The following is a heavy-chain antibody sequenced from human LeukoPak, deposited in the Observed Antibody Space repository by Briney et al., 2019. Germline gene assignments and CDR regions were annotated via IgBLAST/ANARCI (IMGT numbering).Heavy chain of an antibody. CDR1: GYSFTSYA. CDR3: ARGPERWLQLGHAFDI. Sequence: PGVSVNVSCKASGYSFTSYAMHWVRQAPGQRLEWMGWINAGNGNTKFSQKFQGRVTITRDTSASTAYMELSSLRSEDTAVYYCARGPERWLQLGHAFDIWGQGTMVTVSS. D-gene: IGHD5-24*01. V-gene: IGHV1-3*01. CDR2: INAGNGNT. J-gene: IGHJ3*02.